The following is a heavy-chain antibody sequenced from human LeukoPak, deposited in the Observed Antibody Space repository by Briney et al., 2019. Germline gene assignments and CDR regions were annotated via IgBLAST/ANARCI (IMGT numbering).Heavy chain of an antibody. V-gene: IGHV1-69*13. J-gene: IGHJ6*02. CDR2: IIPIFGTS. Sequence: SVKVSCKASGGTFSSYPISWVRQAPGQGLEWMGGIIPIFGTSNYAQKFQGRVTITADESTSTAYMELSSLRSEDTAVYYCARGATNYYYYGMDVWGQGTTVTVSS. CDR3: ARGATNYYYYGMDV. CDR1: GGTFSSYP.